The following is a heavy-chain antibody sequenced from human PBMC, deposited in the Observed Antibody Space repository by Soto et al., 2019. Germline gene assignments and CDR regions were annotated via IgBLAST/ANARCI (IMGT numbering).Heavy chain of an antibody. J-gene: IGHJ3*02. CDR3: AHPRGFGVFDAYDI. Sequence: GGSLRLSCAASGFNFSTYAMSWVRQAPGKGLEWVSAISGSGGSTFYADSVKGRFTISRDNSINTLYLQMNSLRTEDTAVYYCAHPRGFGVFDAYDIWGQGTMVTVSS. D-gene: IGHD3-10*01. CDR2: ISGSGGST. CDR1: GFNFSTYA. V-gene: IGHV3-23*01.